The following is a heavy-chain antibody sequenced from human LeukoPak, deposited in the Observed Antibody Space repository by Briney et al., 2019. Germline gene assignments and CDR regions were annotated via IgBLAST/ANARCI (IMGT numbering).Heavy chain of an antibody. J-gene: IGHJ6*02. V-gene: IGHV1-2*02. CDR2: INPNSGGT. Sequence: GASVKVSCKASGYTFTDYYMHWVRQAPGQGLEWMGWINPNSGGTNYAQKFQDRVTMTTDTSISTAYMEVSRLRSDDTAVYYCARVRIGQQLDKYYYYAMDVWGQGATVTVSS. D-gene: IGHD6-13*01. CDR1: GYTFTDYY. CDR3: ARVRIGQQLDKYYYYAMDV.